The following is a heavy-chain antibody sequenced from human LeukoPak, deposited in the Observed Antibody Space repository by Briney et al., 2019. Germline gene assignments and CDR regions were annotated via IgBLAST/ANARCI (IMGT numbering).Heavy chain of an antibody. V-gene: IGHV1-69*05. CDR3: ASSTKDIVVVPAAAGYYYYYMDV. CDR2: IIPIFGTA. Sequence: SVKVSCKASGGTSSSYAISWVRQAPGQGLEWMGGIIPIFGTANYAQKFQGRVTITTDESTSTAYMELSSLRSEDTAVYYCASSTKDIVVVPAAAGYYYYYMDVWGKGTTVTVSS. CDR1: GGTSSSYA. J-gene: IGHJ6*03. D-gene: IGHD2-2*01.